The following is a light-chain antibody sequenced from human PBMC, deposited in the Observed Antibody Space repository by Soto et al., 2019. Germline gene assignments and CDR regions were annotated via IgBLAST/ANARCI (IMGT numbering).Light chain of an antibody. CDR1: NIGRQD. J-gene: IGLJ3*02. CDR3: HVWDSSSDHRGV. V-gene: IGLV3-21*04. Sequence: SYELTQPPSVSVAPGRTARIPCGGNNIGRQDVHWYQQKPGQAPVLVIYFDSDRPSGIPERFSGSNSGNTATLTISRVEAGDEDDYYCHVWDSSSDHRGVFGGGTELTVL. CDR2: FDS.